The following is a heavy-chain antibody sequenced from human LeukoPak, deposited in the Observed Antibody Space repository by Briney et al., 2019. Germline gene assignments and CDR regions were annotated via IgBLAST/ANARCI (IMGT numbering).Heavy chain of an antibody. CDR3: TRGWDL. Sequence: ASVKVSCKASGYRFTSSDINWVRQATGQGLEWMGRINPDSGDTGYAEKFQDRLTIAGDTSITTAYMELTNLKSEDTAVYYCTRGWDLWGQGTPVTVSS. J-gene: IGHJ5*02. CDR1: GYRFTSSD. CDR2: INPDSGDT. V-gene: IGHV1-8*03.